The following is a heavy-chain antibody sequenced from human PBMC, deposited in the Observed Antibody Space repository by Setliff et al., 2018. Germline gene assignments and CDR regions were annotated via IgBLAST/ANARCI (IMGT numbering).Heavy chain of an antibody. CDR2: ISHLGIT. D-gene: IGHD6-19*01. J-gene: IGHJ4*02. Sequence: SETLSLTCTVSGGPISSYFWSWIRQPPGKGLEWIGYISHLGITSYNPSLKSRATISVDTSKNQSSLQLTSVTSADTAVYYCARGRAGHSGHWGQGTLVTVSS. CDR1: GGPISSYF. CDR3: ARGRAGHSGH. V-gene: IGHV4-59*01.